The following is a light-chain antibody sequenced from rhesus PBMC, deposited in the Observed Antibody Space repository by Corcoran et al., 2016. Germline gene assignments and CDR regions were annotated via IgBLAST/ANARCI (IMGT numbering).Light chain of an antibody. CDR3: QQYSSRPFT. V-gene: IGKV1-22*01. CDR1: QGISSW. CDR2: KAS. Sequence: DIQMTQSPSSLSASVGDTVTITCRASQGISSWLAWYQQKPGKAPKLRIYKASSLQSGVPSRFSGIGSGTDFTLTISSLQSEYFATYYCQQYSSRPFTFGPGTKLDIK. J-gene: IGKJ3*01.